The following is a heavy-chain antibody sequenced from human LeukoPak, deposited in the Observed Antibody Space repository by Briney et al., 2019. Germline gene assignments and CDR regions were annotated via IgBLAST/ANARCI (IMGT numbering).Heavy chain of an antibody. D-gene: IGHD5-24*01. CDR3: ARELDGNGGWFDP. CDR1: GDSISDYY. J-gene: IGHJ5*02. V-gene: IGHV4-59*01. Sequence: SETLSLTCTVSGDSISDYYWSWIRQPPGRGLEWIGEVYYSGSTHYNPPLKSRVTISVDTSKNQFSLRLRSVTAADTAVYYCARELDGNGGWFDPWGQGTLVTVSS. CDR2: VYYSGST.